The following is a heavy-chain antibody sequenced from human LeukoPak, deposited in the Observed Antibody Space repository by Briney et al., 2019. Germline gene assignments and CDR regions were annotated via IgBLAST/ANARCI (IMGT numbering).Heavy chain of an antibody. Sequence: SGTLSLTCTVSGSMYNYYWSWIRQPPGKGLEWIGYIHYNGITNYNPSLKSRVTMSLDTSKNQVSLKLNSVTAADTAVYYCARQVTAMEGFVDYWGQGTLVTVSS. J-gene: IGHJ4*02. CDR3: ARQVTAMEGFVDY. V-gene: IGHV4-59*08. D-gene: IGHD5-18*01. CDR1: GSMYNYY. CDR2: IHYNGIT.